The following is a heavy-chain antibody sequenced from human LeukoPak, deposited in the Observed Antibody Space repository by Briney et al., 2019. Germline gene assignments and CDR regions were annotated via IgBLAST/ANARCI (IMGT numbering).Heavy chain of an antibody. CDR1: GFTFSSYA. V-gene: IGHV3-23*01. J-gene: IGHJ4*02. Sequence: GGSLRLSCAASGFTFSSYAMTWVRQAPGKGLEWVSTIRATAGTTYYEDSVKGRFTISRDNSKNTQWLQMNSLRVEDTAVYYCTKGGYTTYFDYWGQGTLVTVSS. CDR2: IRATAGTT. D-gene: IGHD6-13*01. CDR3: TKGGYTTYFDY.